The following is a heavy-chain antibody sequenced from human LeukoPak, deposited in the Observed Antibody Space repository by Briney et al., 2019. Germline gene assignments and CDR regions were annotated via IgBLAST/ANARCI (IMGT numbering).Heavy chain of an antibody. J-gene: IGHJ1*01. D-gene: IGHD3-3*01. V-gene: IGHV4-34*01. CDR3: ARTYDFRGGTQYFQH. CDR1: GGSFSGYY. Sequence: SETLSLTCAVYGGSFSGYYWSWIRQPPGKGLEWIGEINHSGSTNYTPSLKSRVTISVDTSKNQFSLKLSSVTAADTAVYYCARTYDFRGGTQYFQHWGQGTLVTVSS. CDR2: INHSGST.